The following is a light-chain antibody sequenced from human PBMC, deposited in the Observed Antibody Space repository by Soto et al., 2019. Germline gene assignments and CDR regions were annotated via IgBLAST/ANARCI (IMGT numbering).Light chain of an antibody. CDR1: QSVDND. V-gene: IGKV3D-15*01. CDR3: QQYNNWPFS. J-gene: IGKJ5*01. Sequence: EIVMTQSPATLSVSPGDRATLSCRASQSVDNDLAWYQQKPGQPPRLLIYDASTRATGIPARFSGSQSGTEFTLTISSLRSEDSAVYFCQQYNNWPFSFGQGTRLEI. CDR2: DAS.